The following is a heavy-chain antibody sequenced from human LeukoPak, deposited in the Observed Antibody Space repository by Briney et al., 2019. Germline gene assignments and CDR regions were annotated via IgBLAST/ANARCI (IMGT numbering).Heavy chain of an antibody. Sequence: SETLSLTCTVSGGSISSYYWSWIRQPPGKGLEWIGYIYYSGSTNYNPSLKSRVTISVDTSKNQFSLKLSSVTAADTAVYYCARRRGRYGYSWFDPWRQGTLVTVSP. CDR3: ARRRGRYGYSWFDP. CDR1: GGSISSYY. D-gene: IGHD5-18*01. CDR2: IYYSGST. J-gene: IGHJ5*02. V-gene: IGHV4-59*08.